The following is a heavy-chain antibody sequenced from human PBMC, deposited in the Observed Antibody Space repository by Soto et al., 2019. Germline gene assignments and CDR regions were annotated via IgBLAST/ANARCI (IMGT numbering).Heavy chain of an antibody. CDR1: GFTFSSYG. Sequence: GGSLILSCAASGFTFSSYGMHWVRQAPGKGLEWVAVISYDGSNKYYADSVKGRFTISRDNSKNTLYLQMNSLRAEDTAVYYCAKLWGTSTYDSSGYPIDYWGQGT. CDR3: AKLWGTSTYDSSGYPIDY. D-gene: IGHD3-22*01. CDR2: ISYDGSNK. V-gene: IGHV3-30*18. J-gene: IGHJ4*02.